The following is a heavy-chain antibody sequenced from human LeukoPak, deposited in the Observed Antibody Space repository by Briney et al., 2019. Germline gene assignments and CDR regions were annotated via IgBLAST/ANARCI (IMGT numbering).Heavy chain of an antibody. Sequence: VSVKVSCKASDYTFTNYAITWVRQAPGQGLEWMGWISAYNGNTNYAQKLQGRVTMTTDTSTSTAYMELRSLRSDDTAVYYCAREGSEYSGSYLGYWGQGTLVTVSS. CDR3: AREGSEYSGSYLGY. CDR1: DYTFTNYA. J-gene: IGHJ4*02. V-gene: IGHV1-18*01. D-gene: IGHD1-26*01. CDR2: ISAYNGNT.